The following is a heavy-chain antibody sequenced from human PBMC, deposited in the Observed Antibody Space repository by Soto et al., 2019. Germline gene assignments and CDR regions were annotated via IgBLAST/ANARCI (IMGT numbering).Heavy chain of an antibody. D-gene: IGHD1-7*01. CDR2: ISTYNGNT. V-gene: IGHV1-18*01. CDR1: GYTFTSYG. CDR3: ARPDIAGTTGNAFDI. J-gene: IGHJ3*02. Sequence: ASVKVSCKASGYTFTSYGISWVRQAPGQGLEWMGWISTYNGNTNYAQKLQGRVTMTTDTSTGTAFMELRSLRSDDTAVYYCARPDIAGTTGNAFDIWGQGTMVTVSS.